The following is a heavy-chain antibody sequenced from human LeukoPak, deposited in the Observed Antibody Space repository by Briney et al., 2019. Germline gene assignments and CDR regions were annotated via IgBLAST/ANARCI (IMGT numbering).Heavy chain of an antibody. Sequence: GGSLRLSCAASGFTFSSYGMPWVRQAPGKGLEWVAVISYDGSNKYYADSVKGRFTISRDNSKNTLYLQMNSLRAEDTAVYYCAKDLRGLLWFGESSGGFDYWGQGTLVTVSS. CDR2: ISYDGSNK. V-gene: IGHV3-30*18. CDR3: AKDLRGLLWFGESSGGFDY. J-gene: IGHJ4*02. D-gene: IGHD3-10*01. CDR1: GFTFSSYG.